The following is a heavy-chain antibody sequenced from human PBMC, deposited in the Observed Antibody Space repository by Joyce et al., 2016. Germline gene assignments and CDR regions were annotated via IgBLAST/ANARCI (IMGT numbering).Heavy chain of an antibody. CDR3: AKDIAGHYYDSSGYLWGAFDY. CDR2: SSWNSGNI. CDR1: GFAFDDYA. V-gene: IGHV3-9*01. Sequence: EVQLVESGGGLVQPGRSLRLSCAASGFAFDDYAMHWVRQVPGKGLEWVSGSSWNSGNIGYADSVKGRSTISRDNAKNSLYLQMNSLRPEDTAFYYCAKDIAGHYYDSSGYLWGAFDYWGQGTLVTVSS. D-gene: IGHD3-22*01. J-gene: IGHJ4*02.